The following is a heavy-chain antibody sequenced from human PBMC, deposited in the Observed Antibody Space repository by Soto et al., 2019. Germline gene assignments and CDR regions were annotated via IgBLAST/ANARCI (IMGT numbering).Heavy chain of an antibody. J-gene: IGHJ6*04. Sequence: QVQLVQSGAEVKKPGASVKVSYVASGYTFTDHYIHWVRQAPGQGLEWMGWINPHSGDTIYAQKFQGRVTLTRDTSISTAYRERSRLRSDDTAVYYCARGRRVNFYGMAVWGKGTTVTVSS. D-gene: IGHD2-21*01. CDR3: ARGRRVNFYGMAV. V-gene: IGHV1-2*02. CDR2: INPHSGDT. CDR1: GYTFTDHY.